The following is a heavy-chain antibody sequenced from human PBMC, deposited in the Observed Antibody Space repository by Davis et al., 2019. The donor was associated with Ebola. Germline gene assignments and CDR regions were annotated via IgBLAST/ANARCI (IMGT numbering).Heavy chain of an antibody. V-gene: IGHV3-15*01. J-gene: IGHJ6*02. CDR1: GFTFSNAW. Sequence: GGSLRLSCAASGFTFSNAWMSWVRQAPGKGLEWVGRIKSKTDGGTTDYAAPVKGRFTISRDNSKNTLYLQMSSLRAEDTAVYYCARDQGGYCSGGSCYSGGMDVWGQGTTVTVSS. D-gene: IGHD2-15*01. CDR3: ARDQGGYCSGGSCYSGGMDV. CDR2: IKSKTDGGTT.